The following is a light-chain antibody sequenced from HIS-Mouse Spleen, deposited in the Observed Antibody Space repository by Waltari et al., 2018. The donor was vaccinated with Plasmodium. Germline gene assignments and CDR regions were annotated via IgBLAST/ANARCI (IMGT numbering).Light chain of an antibody. CDR3: QQYDNLPYT. CDR1: KDIRNY. J-gene: IGKJ2*01. V-gene: IGKV1-33*01. Sequence: DIQMTQSPSSLSAFVGDRVTITCQASKDIRNYLNWYQQKPGKAPKRLIYDASNLETGVPSRFSGSGSGTDFTFTISSLQPEDIATYYCQQYDNLPYTFGQGTKLEIK. CDR2: DAS.